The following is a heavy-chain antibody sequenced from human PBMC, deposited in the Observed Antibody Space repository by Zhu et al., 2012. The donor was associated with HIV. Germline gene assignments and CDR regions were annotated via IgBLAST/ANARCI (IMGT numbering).Heavy chain of an antibody. V-gene: IGHV4-39*01. D-gene: IGHD2-2*01. CDR2: IYYSGST. CDR1: GGSINSNSYY. J-gene: IGHJ4*02. Sequence: QVQLQESGPGLVKPSETLSLTCTVSGGSINSNSYYWGWIRLPPGKGLEWIGSIYYSGSTYYNPSLKSRVTISVDASKNQFSLKLSSVTAADTAVYYCARQEPSDIVVVPAWGQGTLVTVSS. CDR3: ARQEPSDIVVVPA.